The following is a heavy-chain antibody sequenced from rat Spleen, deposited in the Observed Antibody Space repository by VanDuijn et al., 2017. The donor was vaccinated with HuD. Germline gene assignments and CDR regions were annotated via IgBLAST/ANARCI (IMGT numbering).Heavy chain of an antibody. Sequence: QVQLKESGPGLVQPSQTLSLSCTVSGFSLISNSVHWIRQPPGKGLEWMGGIWGDGSTDYNSAVKSRLSISKDTAKSQVFLKMKRRQTEDTATYYCARDYYGYTLFDYWGQGVMVTVSS. V-gene: IGHV2-1*01. CDR2: IWGDGST. J-gene: IGHJ2*01. CDR3: ARDYYGYTLFDY. D-gene: IGHD1-9*01. CDR1: GFSLISNS.